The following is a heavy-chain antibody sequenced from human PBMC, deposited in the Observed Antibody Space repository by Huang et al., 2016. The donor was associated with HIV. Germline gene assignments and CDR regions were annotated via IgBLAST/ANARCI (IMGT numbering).Heavy chain of an antibody. J-gene: IGHJ3*01. Sequence: QIQLAQSGAEVKKPGASVKVSCKASGYTFTNYDINWVGQASGQGLEWMGWMNPKSGKVGYTKKFQGRVAILRNSSINTSYLEVTSLTSEDTAVYYCARGFGINYNHEAFDVWGQGTMVTVSS. D-gene: IGHD3-10*01. CDR3: ARGFGINYNHEAFDV. CDR1: GYTFTNYD. V-gene: IGHV1-8*01. CDR2: MNPKSGKV.